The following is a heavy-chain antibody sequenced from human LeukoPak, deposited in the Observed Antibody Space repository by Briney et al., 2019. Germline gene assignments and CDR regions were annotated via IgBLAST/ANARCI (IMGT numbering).Heavy chain of an antibody. V-gene: IGHV3-30*02. CDR2: IRYDGSNK. D-gene: IGHD6-19*01. J-gene: IGHJ5*02. CDR3: AKDFIAVAGSYNWFDP. Sequence: GGSLRLSCAASGFTFSSYGMHWVRQAPGKGLEWVAFIRYDGSNKYYADSVKGRFTISRDNSKNTLYLQMNSLRAEDTAVYYCAKDFIAVAGSYNWFDPWGQGTLVTVSS. CDR1: GFTFSSYG.